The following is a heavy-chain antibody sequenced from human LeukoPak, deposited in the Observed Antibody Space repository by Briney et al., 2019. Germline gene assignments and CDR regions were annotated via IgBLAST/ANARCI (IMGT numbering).Heavy chain of an antibody. CDR1: GGSISSGDYY. CDR3: ARQPGKYGSGSYPYYYYGMDV. D-gene: IGHD3-10*01. J-gene: IGHJ6*02. Sequence: SQTLSLTCTVSGGSISSGDYYWSWIRQPPGKGLEWIGYIYYSGSTYYSPSLKSRVTISVDTSKNQFSLKLSSVTAADTAVYYCARQPGKYGSGSYPYYYYGMDVWGQGTTVTVSS. CDR2: IYYSGST. V-gene: IGHV4-30-4*01.